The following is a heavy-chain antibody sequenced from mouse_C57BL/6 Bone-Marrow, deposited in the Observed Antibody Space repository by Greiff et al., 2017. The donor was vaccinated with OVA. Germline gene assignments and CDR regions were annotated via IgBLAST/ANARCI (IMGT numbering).Heavy chain of an antibody. V-gene: IGHV5-4*01. D-gene: IGHD2-3*01. CDR1: GFTFSSYA. CDR3: ARDQDGYPWLAY. J-gene: IGHJ3*01. CDR2: ISGGGSYT. Sequence: EVQVVESGGGLVKPGGSLKLSCAASGFTFSSYAMSWVRQTPEKRLEWVATISGGGSYTYYPANVKGRFTISRDTAKNHLYLQKSHLKAEDTAMYYCARDQDGYPWLAYWGQGTLVTVSA.